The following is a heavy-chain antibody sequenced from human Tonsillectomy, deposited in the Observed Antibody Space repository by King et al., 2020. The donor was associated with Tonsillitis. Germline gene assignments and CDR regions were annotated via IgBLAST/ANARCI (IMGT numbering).Heavy chain of an antibody. CDR2: ISGSGGST. D-gene: IGHD3-10*01. V-gene: IGHV3-23*04. J-gene: IGHJ4*02. CDR1: GFTFSSYA. Sequence: VQLVESGGGLVQPGGSLRLSCAASGFTFSSYAMSWVRQAPGKGLGWVSAISGSGGSTYYADSVKGRFTISRDNSKNTLYLQMNSLRAEDTAVYYCAKALHYYGSGSYYFDYWGQGTLVTVSS. CDR3: AKALHYYGSGSYYFDY.